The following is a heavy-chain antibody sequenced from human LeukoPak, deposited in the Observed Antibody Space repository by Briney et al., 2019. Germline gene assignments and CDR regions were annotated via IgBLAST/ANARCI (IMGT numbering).Heavy chain of an antibody. Sequence: ASVKVSCKASGYTFTSYGISWVRQAPGQGLEWMGWISAYNGNTNYAQKLQGRVTMTTDTSTSTAYMERRSLRSDDTAVYYCARDPTVNNVLRYFDPNYYYYYGMDVWGQGTTVTVSS. CDR2: ISAYNGNT. J-gene: IGHJ6*02. D-gene: IGHD3-9*01. V-gene: IGHV1-18*01. CDR3: ARDPTVNNVLRYFDPNYYYYYGMDV. CDR1: GYTFTSYG.